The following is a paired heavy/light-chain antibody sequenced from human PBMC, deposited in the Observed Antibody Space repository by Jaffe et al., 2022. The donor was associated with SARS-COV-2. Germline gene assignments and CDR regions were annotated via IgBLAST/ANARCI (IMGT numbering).Light chain of an antibody. CDR1: QSIGSS. CDR3: HQSSSLPYT. CDR2: YAS. V-gene: IGKV6-21*01. Sequence: EIVLTQSPDFQSVTPKEKVTITCRASQSIGSSLHWYQQKPDQSPKLLIKYASQSFSGVPSRFSGSGSGTDFTLTINSLEAEDAATYYCHQSSSLPYTFGQGTKLEIK. J-gene: IGKJ2*01.
Heavy chain of an antibody. D-gene: IGHD3-9*01. J-gene: IGHJ5*02. CDR2: ISSSGSTI. V-gene: IGHV3-11*01. Sequence: QVQLVESGGGLVKPGGSLRLSCAASGFTFSDYYMSWIRQAPGKGLEWVSYISSSGSTIYYADSVKGRFTISRDNAKNSLYLQMNSLRAEDTAVYYCARPTPDYDILTGYFLGFDPWGQGTLVTVSS. CDR3: ARPTPDYDILTGYFLGFDP. CDR1: GFTFSDYY.